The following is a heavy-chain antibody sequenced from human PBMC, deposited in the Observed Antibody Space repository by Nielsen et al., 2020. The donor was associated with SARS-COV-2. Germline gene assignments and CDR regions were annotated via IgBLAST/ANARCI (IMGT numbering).Heavy chain of an antibody. V-gene: IGHV4-34*01. CDR1: GGSFSGYY. J-gene: IGHJ6*02. CDR2: INHSGRT. D-gene: IGHD6-19*01. Sequence: SETLSLTCAVYGGSFSGYYWSWIRQPPGKGLEWIGEINHSGRTNYNPSLKSRVTISVDTSKNQFSLKLSSVTAADTAVYYCARVGWLGTIYYYYGMDVWGQGTTVTVSS. CDR3: ARVGWLGTIYYYYGMDV.